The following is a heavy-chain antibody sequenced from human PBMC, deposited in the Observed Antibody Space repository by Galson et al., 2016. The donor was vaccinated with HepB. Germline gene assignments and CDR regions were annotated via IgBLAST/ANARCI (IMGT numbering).Heavy chain of an antibody. J-gene: IGHJ4*02. CDR2: LNHSGST. CDR1: GGSISSSSYY. Sequence: SETLSLTCTVSGGSISSSSYYWSWIRQPPGKGLEWIGDLNHSGSTNYTPSLKSRVTFSVDTSKNQFSLNLRSVTAADTAVYYCARVTFVMTTVTTWAYYFDCWGQGTLVTVSS. CDR3: ARVTFVMTTVTTWAYYFDC. V-gene: IGHV4-39*07. D-gene: IGHD4-17*01.